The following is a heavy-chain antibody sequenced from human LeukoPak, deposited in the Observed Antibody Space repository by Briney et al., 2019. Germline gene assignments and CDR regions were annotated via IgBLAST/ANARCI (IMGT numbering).Heavy chain of an antibody. V-gene: IGHV4-59*08. CDR1: GGSISSYY. J-gene: IGHJ5*02. Sequence: PSETLSLTCTVSGGSISSYYWSWIRQPPGKGLEWIGYIYYSGSTNYNPSLKSRVTISVDTSKNQFSLKLGSVTAADTAVYYCARHRSGGALVKNWFDPWGQGTLVTVSS. CDR3: ARHRSGGALVKNWFDP. D-gene: IGHD4-23*01. CDR2: IYYSGST.